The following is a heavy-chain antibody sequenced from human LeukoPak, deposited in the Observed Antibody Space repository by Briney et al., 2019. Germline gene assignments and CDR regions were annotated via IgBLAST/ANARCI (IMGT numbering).Heavy chain of an antibody. CDR2: INPNSGGT. D-gene: IGHD6-13*01. Sequence: ASVKVSCKASGYTFTGYYMHWVRQAPGQGLEWMGWINPNSGGTNYAQKFQGRVTMTRDTSISTAYMELSRLRSDDTAVYYCARLGAAAEVREGLSPPHLQTKKNWFDPWGQGTLVTVSS. CDR3: ARLGAAAEVREGLSPPHLQTKKNWFDP. J-gene: IGHJ5*02. V-gene: IGHV1-2*02. CDR1: GYTFTGYY.